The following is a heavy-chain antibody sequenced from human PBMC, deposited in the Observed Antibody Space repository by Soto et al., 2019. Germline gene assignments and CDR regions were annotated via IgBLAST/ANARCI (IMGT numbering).Heavy chain of an antibody. CDR2: IRYDGSNI. J-gene: IGHJ4*02. CDR1: GSIFRGYG. D-gene: IGHD3-16*01. Sequence: QVQLVESGGGVVQPGRSLRLSCAASGSIFRGYGMHWVRQAPGKGLEWVAVIRYDGSNINYADSVMGRFTSSRDNSKNTLHLEMNGVRAEDTAVYYCARDGIGGTTVRGYLDSWGQGNMVAVSS. V-gene: IGHV3-33*01. CDR3: ARDGIGGTTVRGYLDS.